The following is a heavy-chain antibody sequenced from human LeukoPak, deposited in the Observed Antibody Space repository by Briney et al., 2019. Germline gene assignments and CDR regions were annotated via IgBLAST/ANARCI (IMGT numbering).Heavy chain of an antibody. V-gene: IGHV3-30*18. J-gene: IGHJ4*02. CDR3: AKVWATVTTLGSFDY. D-gene: IGHD4-17*01. CDR2: ISYDGSNK. Sequence: GGSLRLSCAASGFTFSSYGMHWVRQAPGKGLEWVAVISYDGSNKYYADSVKGRFTISRDNSKNTLYLQMNSLRAEDTAVYYCAKVWATVTTLGSFDYWGQGTLVTVSS. CDR1: GFTFSSYG.